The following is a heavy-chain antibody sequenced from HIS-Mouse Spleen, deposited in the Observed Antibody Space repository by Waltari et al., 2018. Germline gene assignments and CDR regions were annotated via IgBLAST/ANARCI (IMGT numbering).Heavy chain of an antibody. D-gene: IGHD1-7*01. CDR2: IYWDEDK. J-gene: IGHJ4*02. V-gene: IGHV2-70*15. CDR3: ARIQAGKLELPFDY. CDR1: GFSFSTSGMC. Sequence: QVTLRESGLALVKPTQTLTLTCTFSGFSFSTSGMCVSWIRSPPGKALEGLARIYWDEDKYYSKPLKTWLTISTDTSKNQVVLTMTNMDRVDTATYYCARIQAGKLELPFDYWGQGTLVTVSS.